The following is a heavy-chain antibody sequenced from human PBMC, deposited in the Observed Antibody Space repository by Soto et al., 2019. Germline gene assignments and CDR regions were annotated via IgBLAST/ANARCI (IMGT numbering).Heavy chain of an antibody. V-gene: IGHV4-30-2*01. Sequence: PSETLSLTCSVSGGSISSGGYSWSWIRQPPGGGLEWLGYIYHSGTTYSNPSLQSRLTMSVDRSKNEFSLNLNSVTAADTALYYCASSVDSSGWHDAFNIWGRGTLVTVSS. CDR1: GGSISSGGYS. D-gene: IGHD6-19*01. CDR2: IYHSGTT. J-gene: IGHJ3*02. CDR3: ASSVDSSGWHDAFNI.